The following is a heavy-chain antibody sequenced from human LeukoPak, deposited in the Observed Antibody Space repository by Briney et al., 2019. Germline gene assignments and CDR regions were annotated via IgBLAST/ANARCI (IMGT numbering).Heavy chain of an antibody. J-gene: IGHJ4*02. CDR3: ATRSVAGSWSAFDY. V-gene: IGHV3-53*01. CDR2: IYSGDNT. Sequence: GGSLRLSCAASGFTVSSNYMSWVRPAPGGGVEWVSLIYSGDNTYYADSVKCRFTISRDNSKNTLYLQMNSLTAEDTAVYYCATRSVAGSWSAFDYWGQGTLVTVSS. D-gene: IGHD6-19*01. CDR1: GFTVSSNY.